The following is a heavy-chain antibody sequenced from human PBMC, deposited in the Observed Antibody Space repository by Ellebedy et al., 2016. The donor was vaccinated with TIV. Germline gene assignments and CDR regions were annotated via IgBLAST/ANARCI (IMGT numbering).Heavy chain of an antibody. CDR3: AKYGALGYCSSTSCCNFDY. CDR1: GFTFSSYA. Sequence: GESLKISCAASGFTFSSYAMSWVRQAPGKGLELVSAISGSGGSTYYADSVKGRFTISRDNSKNTLYLQMNSLRAEDTAVYYCAKYGALGYCSSTSCCNFDYWGQGTLVTVSS. J-gene: IGHJ4*02. CDR2: ISGSGGST. V-gene: IGHV3-23*01. D-gene: IGHD2-2*01.